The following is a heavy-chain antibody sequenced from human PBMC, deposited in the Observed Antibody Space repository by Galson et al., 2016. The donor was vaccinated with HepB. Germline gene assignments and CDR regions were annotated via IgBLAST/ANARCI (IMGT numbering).Heavy chain of an antibody. J-gene: IGHJ5*02. V-gene: IGHV5-51*03. CDR3: ARRDYTTSSAFWFDP. D-gene: IGHD6-6*01. CDR2: IYPGDSDI. Sequence: QSGAEVKAPGESLKIACKGSGSRFSRYWIGWVRQMPGKGLEWMGMIYPGDSDIRYSPSFQGQVTISADKSISTAYLQWSSLKASDTGIYYCARRDYTTSSAFWFDPWGQGTLVTVSS. CDR1: GSRFSRYW.